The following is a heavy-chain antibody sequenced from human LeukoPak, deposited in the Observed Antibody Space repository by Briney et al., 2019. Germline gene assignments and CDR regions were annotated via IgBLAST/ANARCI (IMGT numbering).Heavy chain of an antibody. J-gene: IGHJ3*02. CDR2: INDSGGST. V-gene: IGHV3-23*01. CDR3: ANPYSGSSLDAFDI. D-gene: IGHD1-26*01. CDR1: GFSFSSYD. Sequence: PGGSLRLSCAASGFSFSSYDMSWVRQAPGKGLEWVSGINDSGGSTYYADSVKGRITISRDNSKNTLYLQMNSLRAEDTAVYYCANPYSGSSLDAFDIWGQGTLVTVSS.